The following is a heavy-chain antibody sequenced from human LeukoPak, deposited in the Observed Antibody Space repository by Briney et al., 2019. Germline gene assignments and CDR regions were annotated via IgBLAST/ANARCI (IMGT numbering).Heavy chain of an antibody. V-gene: IGHV3-7*04. CDR1: GFTFSNYW. D-gene: IGHD4-11*01. CDR2: IKPDGSVI. J-gene: IGHJ4*02. Sequence: GGSLRLSCAASGFTFSNYWMAWVRQAPGRGLEWVASIKPDGSVIYYGDSVKGRFTISRDNAKNSLYLQMISLRAEDTAVYYCARAINYNFDYWGQGTLVTVSS. CDR3: ARAINYNFDY.